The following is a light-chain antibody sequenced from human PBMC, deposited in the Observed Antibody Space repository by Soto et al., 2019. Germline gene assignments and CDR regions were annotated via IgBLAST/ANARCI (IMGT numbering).Light chain of an antibody. CDR2: GAS. J-gene: IGKJ1*01. CDR3: QQYGSSPWT. V-gene: IGKV3-20*01. Sequence: EIVLTQSPGTLSLSPGERATLSCRASQSVSSSYLAWYQQKPGQAPRPLIYGASSRAIGIPDRFSGSGSGTDFTLTISRLEPEYFVVYYSQQYGSSPWTLGQGTKVEIK. CDR1: QSVSSSY.